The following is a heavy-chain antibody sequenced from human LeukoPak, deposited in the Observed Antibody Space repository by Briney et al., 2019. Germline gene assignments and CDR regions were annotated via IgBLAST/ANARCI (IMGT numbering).Heavy chain of an antibody. V-gene: IGHV1-2*02. J-gene: IGHJ3*02. CDR2: INPKSGVT. Sequence: ASVKVSCKASGYTFTDYYMHWVRQAPGQGLEWMGWINPKSGVTNYAQKFQGRVIITRDTSIRTAYMELSRLRSDDTAMYYCARGQLPLFSSGWYSEDAFDIWGQGTMVTVSS. CDR1: GYTFTDYY. D-gene: IGHD6-19*01. CDR3: ARGQLPLFSSGWYSEDAFDI.